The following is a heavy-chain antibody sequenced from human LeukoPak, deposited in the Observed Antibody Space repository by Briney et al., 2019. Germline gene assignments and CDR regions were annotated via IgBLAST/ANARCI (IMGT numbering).Heavy chain of an antibody. CDR2: IKQDGTER. V-gene: IGHV3-7*04. CDR3: ARGGLLGFCRGTSCYSWFDH. Sequence: GGSLRLSCAASGFTFSSCWMTWVRQAPGKGLEWVANIKQDGTERYYVDSVRGRFTISRDNAKNSLYLQMTSLRAKDTAVYYCARGGLLGFCRGTSCYSWFDHWGQGTLVSVSS. J-gene: IGHJ5*02. CDR1: GFTFSSCW. D-gene: IGHD2-2*01.